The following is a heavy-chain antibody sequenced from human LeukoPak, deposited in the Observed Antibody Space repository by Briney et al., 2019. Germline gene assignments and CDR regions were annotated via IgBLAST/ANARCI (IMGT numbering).Heavy chain of an antibody. J-gene: IGHJ4*02. CDR2: MNPNSGNT. CDR1: GGTFSNLA. V-gene: IGHV1-8*02. CDR3: ARSLRTTITMVRGVIGY. Sequence: ASVKVSCKASGGTFSNLAINWVRQAPGQGLEWMGWMNPNSGNTGYAQKFQGRVTMTRNTSISTAYMELSSLRSEDTAVYYCARSLRTTITMVRGVIGYWGQGTLVTVSS. D-gene: IGHD3-10*01.